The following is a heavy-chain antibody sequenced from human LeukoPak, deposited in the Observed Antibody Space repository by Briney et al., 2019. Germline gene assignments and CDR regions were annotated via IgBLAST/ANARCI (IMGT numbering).Heavy chain of an antibody. Sequence: GGSLRLSCAAPVFTFSSYWMHWVRQAPGKGLVWVSRINSDGSSTSYADSVKGRFTISRDNAKNTLYLQMNSLRAEDTAVYYCARENSYGYGFDYWGQGTLVTVSS. J-gene: IGHJ4*02. D-gene: IGHD5-18*01. CDR1: VFTFSSYW. CDR2: INSDGSST. V-gene: IGHV3-74*01. CDR3: ARENSYGYGFDY.